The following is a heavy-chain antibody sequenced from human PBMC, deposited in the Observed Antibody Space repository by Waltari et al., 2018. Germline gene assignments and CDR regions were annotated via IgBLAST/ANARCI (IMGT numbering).Heavy chain of an antibody. J-gene: IGHJ4*02. CDR2: LYTRDGT. V-gene: IGHV3-53*01. CDR1: GFTVSSSH. Sequence: EVQLVESGGGLIQPGGSLRLSCAAAGFTVSSSHMSWVRQAPGKGLEWVSVLYTRDGTYYADSARGRFTISRDNAKNTLYLQMNSLRAEDTALYYCAREQRTYYFDYWGQGTLVTVSS. CDR3: AREQRTYYFDY. D-gene: IGHD6-25*01.